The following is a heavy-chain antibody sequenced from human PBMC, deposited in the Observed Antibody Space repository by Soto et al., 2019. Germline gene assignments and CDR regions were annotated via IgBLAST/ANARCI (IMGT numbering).Heavy chain of an antibody. CDR3: VRRHVSATGIDWFDP. V-gene: IGHV1-3*01. J-gene: IGHJ5*02. D-gene: IGHD6-13*01. CDR2: INAANGDT. CDR1: GYTFTSYG. Sequence: ASVKVSCKASGYTFTSYGIHWVRQAPGQRLEWMGWINAANGDTKYSPKFQGRVTITRDTSASTAYMELSSLRSEDTAVYYCVRRHVSATGIDWFDPWGQVTLFTVSS.